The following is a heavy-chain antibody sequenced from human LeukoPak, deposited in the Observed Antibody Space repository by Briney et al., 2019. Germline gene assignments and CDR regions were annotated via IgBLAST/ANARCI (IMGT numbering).Heavy chain of an antibody. CDR2: INPNSGGT. D-gene: IGHD6-19*01. J-gene: IGHJ6*02. CDR1: GYTFTSYY. CDR3: ARSLLYSSGWYGYYYYGMDV. Sequence: ASVKVSCKASGYTFTSYYMHWVRQAPGQGLEWMGWINPNSGGTNYAQKFQGWVTMTRDTSISTAYMELSRLRSDDTAVYYCARSLLYSSGWYGYYYYGMDVWGQGTTVTVSS. V-gene: IGHV1-2*04.